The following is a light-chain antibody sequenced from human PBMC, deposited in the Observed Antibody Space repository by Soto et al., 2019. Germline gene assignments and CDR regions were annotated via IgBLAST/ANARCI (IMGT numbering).Light chain of an antibody. CDR3: QQSYSTPRP. CDR2: GAS. V-gene: IGKV1-39*01. Sequence: EIQMTQYPSSLSASVGDRVTITCRASQSISSYLNWYQQKPGKAPKLLIYGASILQSGVPSRFSGSGSGTGFTLTISSLQPEDFATYYCQQSYSTPRPFG. J-gene: IGKJ2*01. CDR1: QSISSY.